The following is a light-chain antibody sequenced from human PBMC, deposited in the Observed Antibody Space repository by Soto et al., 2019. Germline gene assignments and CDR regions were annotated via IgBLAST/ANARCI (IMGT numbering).Light chain of an antibody. V-gene: IGKV3-20*01. CDR2: GAS. CDR3: QQYGTSLIT. Sequence: EIVLTQSPATLSLSPREGATLSCRASHSVSSSYFAWYQQKPGQAPRLLIYGASSRATDIPDRFSGSGSGTDFTLTISRLETEDFAVYYCQQYGTSLITFGGGTKVEIK. CDR1: HSVSSSY. J-gene: IGKJ4*01.